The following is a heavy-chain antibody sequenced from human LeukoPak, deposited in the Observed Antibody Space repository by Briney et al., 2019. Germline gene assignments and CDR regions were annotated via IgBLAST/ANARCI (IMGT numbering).Heavy chain of an antibody. CDR3: ARFALKTPPTD. V-gene: IGHV3-23*01. Sequence: GGSLRLSCAASGFTFSSYGMSWVRQAPGKGLEWVSAISGSGGSTYYADSVKGRFTISRGNAKNSVYLQMNSLRAEDTAVYYCARFALKTPPTDWGQGTLVTVSS. CDR2: ISGSGGST. J-gene: IGHJ4*02. CDR1: GFTFSSYG.